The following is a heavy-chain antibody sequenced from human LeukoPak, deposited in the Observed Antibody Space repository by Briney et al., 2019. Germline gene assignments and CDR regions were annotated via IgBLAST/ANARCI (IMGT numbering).Heavy chain of an antibody. J-gene: IGHJ4*02. CDR2: IIPVVDLI. CDR1: GDPLNIYP. CDR3: ASLTPTKGY. Sequence: SVNVSYKASGDPLNIYPFNWVRQAPGQGREWMGRIIPVVDLINYAQRFQGRVTMPADKSTNTAYMELSSLKSDYTAVYYCASLTPTKGYWGQGTLVTVSS. V-gene: IGHV1-69*02. D-gene: IGHD4-23*01.